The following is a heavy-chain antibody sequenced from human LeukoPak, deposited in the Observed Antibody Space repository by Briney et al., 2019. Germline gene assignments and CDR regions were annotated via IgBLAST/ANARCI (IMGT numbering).Heavy chain of an antibody. CDR1: GGSISSYY. D-gene: IGHD5-18*01. J-gene: IGHJ4*02. CDR3: ARGYSYGSV. Sequence: SETLSLTCTVSGGSISSYYWSWVRQPPGKRLEWIGYIFYSGSTNYNPSLKSRVTISVDTSKNQFSLNLSSVTAADTAVYYCARGYSYGSVWGQGTLVTVSS. V-gene: IGHV4-59*01. CDR2: IFYSGST.